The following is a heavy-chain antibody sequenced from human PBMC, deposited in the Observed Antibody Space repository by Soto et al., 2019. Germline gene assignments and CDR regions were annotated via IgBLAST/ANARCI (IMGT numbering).Heavy chain of an antibody. D-gene: IGHD3-10*01. CDR3: ASGEHQVAPV. V-gene: IGHV6-1*01. CDR2: IFYRSQWYS. Sequence: QVQLQQSGPGLVKPSQTLSLTCAISGDYVSSNTATWNWIRQSPSRGLEWLGRIFYRSQWYSKYPVSVSSLITINPETCKNQPSMQLTAVTPKGATVDYAASGEHQVAPVRGQGTLLTVST. J-gene: IGHJ4*02. CDR1: GDYVSSNTAT.